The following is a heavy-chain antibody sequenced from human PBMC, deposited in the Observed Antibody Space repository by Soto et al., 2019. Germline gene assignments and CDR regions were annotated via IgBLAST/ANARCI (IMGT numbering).Heavy chain of an antibody. CDR1: GFTFSNYG. Sequence: GGCMRLCCAASGFTFSNYGMHWVRQAPGKGLEWVAVIWYDGSNKYYGDSVKGRFTISRDNSKNTLYLQMNSLRAEDTAVYYCARDKVITMVRGVIIAPFGYWGQGTLVTVSS. V-gene: IGHV3-33*01. J-gene: IGHJ4*02. D-gene: IGHD3-10*01. CDR3: ARDKVITMVRGVIIAPFGY. CDR2: IWYDGSNK.